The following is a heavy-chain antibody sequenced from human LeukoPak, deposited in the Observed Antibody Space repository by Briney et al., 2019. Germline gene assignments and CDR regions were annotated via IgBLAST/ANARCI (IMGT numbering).Heavy chain of an antibody. V-gene: IGHV4-59*01. CDR1: GGSMDNNF. CDR3: ARGGWSLDY. CDR2: IYYTGST. D-gene: IGHD2-15*01. J-gene: IGHJ4*02. Sequence: PSETLSLTCTVSGGSMDNNFWIWIRQPPGKGLEWIGFIYYTGSTSYNPSLNSRLTMSVDTSKNQFSLNINSVTTADTAVYYCARGGWSLDYWGQGTLVTVSS.